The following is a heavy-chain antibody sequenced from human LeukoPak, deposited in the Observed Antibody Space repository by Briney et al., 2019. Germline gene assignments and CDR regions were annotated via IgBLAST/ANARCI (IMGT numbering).Heavy chain of an antibody. CDR2: ISSSSSYI. CDR3: ARDLWTQYDFWSGYHDY. D-gene: IGHD3-3*01. V-gene: IGHV3-21*01. J-gene: IGHJ4*02. CDR1: GFTFSSYS. Sequence: GGSLRLSCAASGFTFSSYSMTWVRQAPGKGLEWVSSISSSSSYIYYADSVKGRFTISRDNAKNSLYLQMNSLRAEDTAVYYCARDLWTQYDFWSGYHDYWGQGTLVTVSS.